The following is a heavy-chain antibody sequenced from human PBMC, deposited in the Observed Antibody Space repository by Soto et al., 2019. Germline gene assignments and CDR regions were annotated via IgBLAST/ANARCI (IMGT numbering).Heavy chain of an antibody. Sequence: PGGSLRLSCAASGFTFSSYAMSWVRQAPGKGLEWVSTIAYTGVTTYYADSVKGRFTMSRDNSKNTLHLQMNSLRAEDTAVYYCAKDRNYYGSGASNWFDPWGQGT. CDR1: GFTFSSYA. J-gene: IGHJ5*02. CDR3: AKDRNYYGSGASNWFDP. CDR2: IAYTGVTT. D-gene: IGHD3-10*01. V-gene: IGHV3-23*01.